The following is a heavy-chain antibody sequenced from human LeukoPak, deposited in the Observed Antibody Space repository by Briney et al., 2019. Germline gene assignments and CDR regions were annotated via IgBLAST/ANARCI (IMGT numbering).Heavy chain of an antibody. D-gene: IGHD6-6*01. V-gene: IGHV1-46*01. Sequence: ASVRVSCKASGYTFTSYYMHWVRQAPGQGLEWMGIINPSGGSTSYAQKFQGRVTMTRDISTSTVYMELSSLRSEDTAVYYCARSLIAAPYYYFDYWGQGTLATVSS. CDR3: ARSLIAAPYYYFDY. CDR2: INPSGGST. J-gene: IGHJ4*02. CDR1: GYTFTSYY.